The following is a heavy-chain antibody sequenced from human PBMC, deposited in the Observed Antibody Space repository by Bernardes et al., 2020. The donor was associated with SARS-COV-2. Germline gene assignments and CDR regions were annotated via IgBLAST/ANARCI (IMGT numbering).Heavy chain of an antibody. Sequence: SVKVSCKASGFTFTSSAMQRVRQARGQRLEWTGWIVVGSGNTNYAQKFQERVTITRDMSTSTAYMEQSSLRSEDTAVYYCAAGLGYCGGDCFDYWGQGTLVAVSS. J-gene: IGHJ4*02. D-gene: IGHD2-21*01. CDR2: IVVGSGNT. CDR3: AAGLGYCGGDCFDY. V-gene: IGHV1-58*02. CDR1: GFTFTSSA.